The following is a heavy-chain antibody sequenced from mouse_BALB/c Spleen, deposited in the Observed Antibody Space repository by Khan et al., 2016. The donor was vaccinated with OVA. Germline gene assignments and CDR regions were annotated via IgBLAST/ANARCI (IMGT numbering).Heavy chain of an antibody. CDR3: ARSNSDWYFDV. D-gene: IGHD4-1*02. J-gene: IGHJ1*01. Sequence: QIQLVQSGPELKKPGETVKISCKASGYTFTNYGMNWVKQAPGKGLKWMGWMNTYTGEPTYADDFKGRSAFSLETSASTAYLQIKNLKSEDTATYCCARSNSDWYFDVWGAGTTVTVSS. CDR2: MNTYTGEP. CDR1: GYTFTNYG. V-gene: IGHV9-3-1*01.